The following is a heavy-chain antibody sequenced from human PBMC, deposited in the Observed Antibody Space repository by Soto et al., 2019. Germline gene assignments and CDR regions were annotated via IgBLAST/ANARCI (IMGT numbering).Heavy chain of an antibody. V-gene: IGHV3-48*02. J-gene: IGHJ4*02. CDR3: TIVRVADSALDH. CDR1: GSSFSTYS. Sequence: GSLRLSCAASGSSFSTYSMHWVRQAPGKGLEWIAYITSTSTTIHYGDSVKGRFTISRDNAKNSVFLQMNSLRDEDTAMYYCTIVRVADSALDHWGQGTLVTVSS. CDR2: ITSTSTTI. D-gene: IGHD3-10*02.